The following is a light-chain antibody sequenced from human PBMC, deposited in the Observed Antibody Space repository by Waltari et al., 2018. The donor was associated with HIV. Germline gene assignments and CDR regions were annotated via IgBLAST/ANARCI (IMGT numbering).Light chain of an antibody. CDR2: AVT. CDR1: RSCVGNYNP. Sequence: QSALTQPAPESGSAGKSITLSCTATRSCVGNYNPVSRYQHYGGKAPKLLIYAVTKRPSGISSRFSGSKSCNTASLTISDLQAEDEATYYCCSYGSSATFVVFGGGTRVTV. V-gene: IGLV2-23*02. J-gene: IGLJ2*01. CDR3: CSYGSSATFVV.